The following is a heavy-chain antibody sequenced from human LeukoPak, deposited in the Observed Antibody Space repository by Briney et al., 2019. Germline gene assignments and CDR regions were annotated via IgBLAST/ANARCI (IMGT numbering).Heavy chain of an antibody. Sequence: GGSLRLSCAASGFTFSSYAMSWVRQAPGKGLEWVSAISGSGGSTYYADSVKGRFTISRDNSKNTLYLQMNSLRVEDTAVYYCAKGSRPGSSGYPNLDHWGQGTLVTVSS. D-gene: IGHD3-22*01. CDR2: ISGSGGST. CDR1: GFTFSSYA. J-gene: IGHJ4*02. CDR3: AKGSRPGSSGYPNLDH. V-gene: IGHV3-23*01.